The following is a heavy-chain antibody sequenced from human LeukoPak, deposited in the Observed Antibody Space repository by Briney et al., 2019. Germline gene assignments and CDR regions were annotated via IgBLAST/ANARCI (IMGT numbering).Heavy chain of an antibody. CDR1: GFTFSSYS. CDR2: ISSSSSYI. Sequence: GGSLRLSCAASGFTFSSYSMNWVRQAPGKGLEWVSSISSSSSYIYYADSVKGRSTISRDNAKNSLYLQMNSLRAEDTAVYYCARVVTLYSSSSGDYWGQGTLVTVSS. CDR3: ARVVTLYSSSSGDY. D-gene: IGHD6-6*01. J-gene: IGHJ4*02. V-gene: IGHV3-21*01.